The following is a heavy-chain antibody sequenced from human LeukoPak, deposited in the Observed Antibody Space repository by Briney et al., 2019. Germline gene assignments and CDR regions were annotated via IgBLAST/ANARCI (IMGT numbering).Heavy chain of an antibody. V-gene: IGHV4-59*01. CDR3: ERTTEAHSWRTRYYDYYMDV. Sequence: SETLSLTCTVSGGSISSYYWSWIRQPPGKGLEWIGYIYYSGSTNYNPSLKSRVTISVDTSKNQFSLKLSSVTAADTAVYYCERTTEAHSWRTRYYDYYMDVWGKGTTVTVSS. D-gene: IGHD6-13*01. CDR2: IYYSGST. J-gene: IGHJ6*03. CDR1: GGSISSYY.